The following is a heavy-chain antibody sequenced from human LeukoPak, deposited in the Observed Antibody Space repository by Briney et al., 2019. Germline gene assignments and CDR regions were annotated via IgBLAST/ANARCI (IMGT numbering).Heavy chain of an antibody. D-gene: IGHD3-22*01. CDR3: ARGVYYYDSSGYYPYFDY. J-gene: IGHJ4*02. V-gene: IGHV4-39*07. Sequence: SETLSLTCTVSGGSISSSSYYWGWIRQPPGKGLEWIGSIYYSGSTYYNPSLKSRVTISVDTSKNQFSLKLSSVTAADTAVYYCARGVYYYDSSGYYPYFDYWGQGTLVTVSS. CDR2: IYYSGST. CDR1: GGSISSSSYY.